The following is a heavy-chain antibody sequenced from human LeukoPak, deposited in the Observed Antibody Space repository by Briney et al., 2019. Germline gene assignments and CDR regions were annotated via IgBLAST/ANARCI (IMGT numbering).Heavy chain of an antibody. CDR2: IYNSGST. CDR3: ARGYCGSTSCYGVLDY. CDR1: GGSVSSDIYY. D-gene: IGHD2-2*01. V-gene: IGHV4-61*01. J-gene: IGHJ4*02. Sequence: SETLSLTCTVSGGSVSSDIYYWSWIRQPPGKGLEWIGYIYNSGSTNYNPSLKSRVTISVDTSKDQFSLRLSSVTAADTAVYYCARGYCGSTSCYGVLDYRGQGTLVTVSS.